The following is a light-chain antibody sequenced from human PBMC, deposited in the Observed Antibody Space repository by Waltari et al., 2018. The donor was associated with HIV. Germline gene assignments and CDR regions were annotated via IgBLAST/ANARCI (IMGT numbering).Light chain of an antibody. CDR3: QYLDSFPL. CDR2: GAS. V-gene: IGKV1-9*01. J-gene: IGKJ4*01. CDR1: RGITTY. Sequence: DIQLTPSPSFLSASVGDSVPITCRASRGITTYLAWHQQKPGKAPKLLIYGASTLQTGVPSRFSGSASGTEFTLTIDTLQPEDFATYYCQYLDSFPLFGGGTKVEVK.